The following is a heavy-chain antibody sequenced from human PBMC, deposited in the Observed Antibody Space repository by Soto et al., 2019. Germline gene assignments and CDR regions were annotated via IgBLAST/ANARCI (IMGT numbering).Heavy chain of an antibody. CDR3: ARDSSSSAGYYYYYGMDV. CDR2: IYYTGST. J-gene: IGHJ6*02. V-gene: IGHV4-31*03. Sequence: SETLSLTCTVSGGSIIGGGHYWTWVRQHPGKGLEWMGYIYYTGSTSYNPSLKSRVTISVDTAKNQFSLKLSSVTAADTAVYYCARDSSSSAGYYYYYGMDVWGQGTTVTVSS. D-gene: IGHD6-6*01. CDR1: GGSIIGGGHY.